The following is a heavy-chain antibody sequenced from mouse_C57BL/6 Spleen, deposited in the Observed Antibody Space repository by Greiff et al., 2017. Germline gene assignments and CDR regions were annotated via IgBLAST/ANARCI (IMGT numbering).Heavy chain of an antibody. CDR3: ARAYDYDDYFDY. CDR1: GYTFTSYW. J-gene: IGHJ2*01. V-gene: IGHV1-55*01. D-gene: IGHD2-4*01. Sequence: VQLQQPGAELVKPGASVTMSCKASGYTFTSYWITWVKQRPGQGLEWIGDIYPGSGSTNNNEKFKSKATLTVDTSSSTAYMQLSSLTSEDSAVYYCARAYDYDDYFDYWGQGTTLTVSS. CDR2: IYPGSGST.